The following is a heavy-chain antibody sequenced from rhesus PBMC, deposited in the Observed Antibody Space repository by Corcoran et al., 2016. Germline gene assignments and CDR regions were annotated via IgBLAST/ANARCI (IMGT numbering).Heavy chain of an antibody. D-gene: IGHD6-37*01. CDR3: ARGGRGGATLDY. Sequence: QVQLQESGPGLVKPSETLSLTCAVSGGSFSGYYWGWIRQPPGKGLEWIGYISGSSGSTDYNPSLKSRVTISTDTSKNQFSLKLSSVTAADTAVYYCARGGRGGATLDYWGQGVLVTVSS. CDR2: ISGSSGST. J-gene: IGHJ4*01. CDR1: GGSFSGYY. V-gene: IGHV4-165*01.